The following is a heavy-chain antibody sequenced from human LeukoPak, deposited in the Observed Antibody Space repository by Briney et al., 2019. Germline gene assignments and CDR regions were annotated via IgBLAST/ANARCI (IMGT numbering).Heavy chain of an antibody. V-gene: IGHV4-59*01. D-gene: IGHD3-22*01. CDR3: ARVDYYDSSGYYTNWFDP. CDR1: GGSISSYY. J-gene: IGHJ5*02. CDR2: IYYSGST. Sequence: PSETLSLTCTDSGGSISSYYWSWIRQPPGKGLEWIGYIYYSGSTNYNPSLKSRVTISVDTSKNQFSLKLSSVTAADTAVYYCARVDYYDSSGYYTNWFDPWGQGTLVTVSS.